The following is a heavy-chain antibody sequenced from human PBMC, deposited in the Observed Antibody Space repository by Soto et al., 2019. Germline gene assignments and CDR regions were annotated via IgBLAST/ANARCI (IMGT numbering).Heavy chain of an antibody. D-gene: IGHD3-10*01. Sequence: QVQLQESGPGLVKPSQTLSLTCSVSGGSISSGGYYWSWIRQHPEKGLEWIGYIYYSGSTNYNPSLKSRVIISVDTSSNRFSLDLRSVTAADTAIYYCARQSASWQGFDYWGQGTLVTVSS. J-gene: IGHJ4*02. CDR3: ARQSASWQGFDY. CDR1: GGSISSGGYY. V-gene: IGHV4-31*03. CDR2: IYYSGST.